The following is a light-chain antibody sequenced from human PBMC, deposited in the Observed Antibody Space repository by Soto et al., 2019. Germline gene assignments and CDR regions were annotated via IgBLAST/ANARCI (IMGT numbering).Light chain of an antibody. V-gene: IGKV1D-16*01. Sequence: DIMMTQSPDSLSVSLGERATMNGKSSQGVLYGSNNRNYLAWYQQKPEKAPKSLISGASNLQSGVPSRFSGSGSGTDFTLTISSLQPEDFATYYCQQYNSYPLSFGGGTKVDIK. CDR3: QQYNSYPLS. J-gene: IGKJ4*01. CDR2: GAS. CDR1: QGVLYGSNNRNY.